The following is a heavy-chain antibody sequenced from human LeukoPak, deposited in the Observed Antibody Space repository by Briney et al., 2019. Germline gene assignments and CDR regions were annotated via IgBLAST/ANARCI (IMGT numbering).Heavy chain of an antibody. V-gene: IGHV3-21*01. CDR1: GFTFSSYS. Sequence: GGSLRHSCAASGFTFSSYSMNWVRQAPGKGLEWVSSISSSSSYIYYADSVKGRFTISRDNAKNSLYLQMNSLRAEDTAVYYCARDLRHIVVVPAAIRGSRHAFDIWGQGTMVTVSS. D-gene: IGHD2-2*02. J-gene: IGHJ3*02. CDR3: ARDLRHIVVVPAAIRGSRHAFDI. CDR2: ISSSSSYI.